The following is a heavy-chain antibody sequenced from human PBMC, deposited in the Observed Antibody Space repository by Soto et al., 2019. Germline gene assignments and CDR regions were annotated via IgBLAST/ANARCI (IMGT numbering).Heavy chain of an antibody. CDR3: ARGFLKVGMDV. J-gene: IGHJ6*02. Sequence: SQTLSLTCAIPGDSVSSNSAAWNWIGQSPSRGLEWLGRTYYRSKWYNDYPVSVKSRITINPDTSKNQFSLQLNSVTPEDTAVYYCARGFLKVGMDVWGQGTTVTVSS. CDR2: TYYRSKWYN. V-gene: IGHV6-1*01. D-gene: IGHD3-3*01. CDR1: GDSVSSNSAA.